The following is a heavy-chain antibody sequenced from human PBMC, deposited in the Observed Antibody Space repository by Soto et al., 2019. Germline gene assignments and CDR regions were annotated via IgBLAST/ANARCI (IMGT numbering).Heavy chain of an antibody. CDR1: GFPFGTFS. Sequence: EVQLVESGGGLVSPGGSLGPPCPPPGFPFGTFSITWAPRPPGRGLEWVSSISRSSSYLYYADSVKGRFTISRDNAKNSLYLQMNSLRAEDTAVYYCASPYGGGPHWGQGTMVTVSS. D-gene: IGHD2-21*01. V-gene: IGHV3-21*01. CDR2: ISRSSSYL. CDR3: ASPYGGGPH. J-gene: IGHJ3*01.